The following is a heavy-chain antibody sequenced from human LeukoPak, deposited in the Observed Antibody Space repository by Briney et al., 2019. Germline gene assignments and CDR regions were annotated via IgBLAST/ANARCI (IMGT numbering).Heavy chain of an antibody. Sequence: PGGSLRLSCAASGFTFSSYAMSWVRQAPGKELEWVSAISGSGGSTYYADSVKGRFTISRDNSKNTLYLQMNSLRAEDTAVYYCAKSMIVGCSSTSCYGEIDYWGQGTLVTVSS. V-gene: IGHV3-23*01. CDR3: AKSMIVGCSSTSCYGEIDY. D-gene: IGHD2-2*01. J-gene: IGHJ4*02. CDR2: ISGSGGST. CDR1: GFTFSSYA.